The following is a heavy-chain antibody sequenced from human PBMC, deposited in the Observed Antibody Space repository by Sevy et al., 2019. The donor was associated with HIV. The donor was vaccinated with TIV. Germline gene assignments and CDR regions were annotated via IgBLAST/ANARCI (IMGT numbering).Heavy chain of an antibody. D-gene: IGHD3-3*01. CDR1: GGSISSYY. J-gene: IGHJ6*02. V-gene: IGHV4-59*01. Sequence: SETLSLTCTVSGGSISSYYWSWIRHPPGKGLEWIGYIYYSGSTNYNPSLKSRVTISVDTSKNQFSLKLSSVTAADTAVYYCARGLIYDFWSGYYRYYYYYGMDVWGQGTTVTVSS. CDR2: IYYSGST. CDR3: ARGLIYDFWSGYYRYYYYYGMDV.